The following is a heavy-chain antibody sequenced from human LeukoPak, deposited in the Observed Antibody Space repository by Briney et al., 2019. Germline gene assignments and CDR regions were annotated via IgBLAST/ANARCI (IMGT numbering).Heavy chain of an antibody. Sequence: PGGSLRLSCAASGFTFSSYEMNWVRQAPGKGLEWVSGINWNGGSTGYADSVKGRFTISRDNAKNSLYLQMNSLRAEDTALYYCARAPYSSGWRTPEEGPDYWGQGTLVTVSS. CDR1: GFTFSSYE. J-gene: IGHJ4*02. CDR3: ARAPYSSGWRTPEEGPDY. D-gene: IGHD6-19*01. V-gene: IGHV3-20*04. CDR2: INWNGGST.